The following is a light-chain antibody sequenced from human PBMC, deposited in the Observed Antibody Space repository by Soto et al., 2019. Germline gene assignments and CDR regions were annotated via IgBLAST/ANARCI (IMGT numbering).Light chain of an antibody. CDR1: QSISSW. V-gene: IGKV1-5*03. Sequence: DIQMPQSPSTLSASVGDRVTITCRASQSISSWLAWYQQKPGKAPKLLIYKASSLASGVPSRFSGSGSGAEFTLTISSLRPDDFATYYCQQCNSYWTFGQGTKVEIK. CDR2: KAS. CDR3: QQCNSYWT. J-gene: IGKJ1*01.